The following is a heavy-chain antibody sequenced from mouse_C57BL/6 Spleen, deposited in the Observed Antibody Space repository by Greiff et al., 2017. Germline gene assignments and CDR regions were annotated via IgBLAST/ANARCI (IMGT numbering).Heavy chain of an antibody. CDR3: ARNLGGYDGYAMDY. CDR2: IWSGGST. CDR1: GFSLTSYG. Sequence: VQRVESGPGLVQPSQSLSITCTVSGFSLTSYGVHWVRQSPGKGLEWLGVIWSGGSTDYNAAFISRLSISKDNSKSQVFFKMNSLQADDTAIYYCARNLGGYDGYAMDYWGQGTSVTVSS. D-gene: IGHD2-2*01. V-gene: IGHV2-2*01. J-gene: IGHJ4*01.